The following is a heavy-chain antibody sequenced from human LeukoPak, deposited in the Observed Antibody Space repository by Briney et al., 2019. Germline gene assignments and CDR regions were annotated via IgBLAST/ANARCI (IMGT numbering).Heavy chain of an antibody. V-gene: IGHV3-74*01. J-gene: IGHJ4*02. CDR2: INSDGSST. CDR3: ARDPYLLWGFDY. CDR1: GFSFSTYW. D-gene: IGHD2-2*01. Sequence: PGGSLRLSCAASGFSFSTYWMHWVRQAPGKGLVWVSRINSDGSSTSYADSVKGRFTISRDNAKNTLYLQMNNLRAEDTAVYYCARDPYLLWGFDYWGQGTLVTVSS.